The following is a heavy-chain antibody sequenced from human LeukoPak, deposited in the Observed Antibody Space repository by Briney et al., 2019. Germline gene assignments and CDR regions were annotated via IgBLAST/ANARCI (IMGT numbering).Heavy chain of an antibody. CDR1: GGSISSYY. Sequence: SETLSLTCTVSGGSISSYYWSWIRQPAGKRLEWIGRIYISESTNYNPSLKSRVTMSVDTSKNQFSLKLSSVTAADTAVYYCARVVVAARTYYYYYYMDVWGKGTTVTISS. J-gene: IGHJ6*03. CDR3: ARVVVAARTYYYYYYMDV. D-gene: IGHD2-15*01. V-gene: IGHV4-4*07. CDR2: IYISEST.